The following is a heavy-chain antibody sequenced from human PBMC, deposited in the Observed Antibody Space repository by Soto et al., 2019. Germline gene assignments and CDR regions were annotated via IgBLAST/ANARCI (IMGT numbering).Heavy chain of an antibody. D-gene: IGHD2-2*02. CDR1: GFTFSSYA. J-gene: IGHJ6*02. V-gene: IGHV3-23*01. CDR2: ISGSGGST. CDR3: AKHLKPYCSSTSCYKYYYYGMDV. Sequence: GGSLRLSCAASGFTFSSYAMSWVRQAPGKGLEWVSAISGSGGSTYYADSVKGRFTTSRDNSKNTLYLQMNSLRAEDTAVYYCAKHLKPYCSSTSCYKYYYYGMDVWGQGTTVTVSS.